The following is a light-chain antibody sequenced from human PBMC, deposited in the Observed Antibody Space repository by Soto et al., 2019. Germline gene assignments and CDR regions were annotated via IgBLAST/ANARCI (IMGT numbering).Light chain of an antibody. CDR2: GAS. V-gene: IGKV3-15*01. Sequence: EIVMTQSPATLSVSPGERATLSCRASQSVSSNLAWYQQKPGQAPRLLIYGASTRATGVQTRFSGSGSGTEFTLTVSSLQSEDFAVYYCQQYHNWWTFGQGTKVEIK. J-gene: IGKJ1*01. CDR1: QSVSSN. CDR3: QQYHNWWT.